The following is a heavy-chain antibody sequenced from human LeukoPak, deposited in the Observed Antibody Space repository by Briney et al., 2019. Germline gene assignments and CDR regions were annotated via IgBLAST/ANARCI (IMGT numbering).Heavy chain of an antibody. J-gene: IGHJ6*03. CDR1: GGTFSSYA. CDR2: ITPILGIA. Sequence: SVKVSCKASGGTFSSYAISWVRQAPGQGLEWMGRITPILGIANYAQKFQGRVTITTDESTSTAYMELSSLRSEDTAVYYCAVGDYYYYMDVWGKGTTVTVSS. V-gene: IGHV1-69*04. CDR3: AVGDYYYYMDV.